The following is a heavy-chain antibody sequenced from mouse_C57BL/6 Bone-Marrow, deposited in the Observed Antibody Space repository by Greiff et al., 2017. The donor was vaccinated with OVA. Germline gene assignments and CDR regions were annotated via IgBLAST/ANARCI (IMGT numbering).Heavy chain of an antibody. CDR2: IRSKSNNYAT. J-gene: IGHJ3*01. D-gene: IGHD2-5*01. CDR1: GFSFNTYA. Sequence: EVHLVESGGGLVQPKGSLKLSCAASGFSFNTYAMNWVRQAPGKGLEWVARIRSKSNNYATYYADSVKDRFTISRDDSESMLYLQMNNLKTEDTAMYYCVRDSNFSWFAYWGQGTLVTVSA. V-gene: IGHV10-1*01. CDR3: VRDSNFSWFAY.